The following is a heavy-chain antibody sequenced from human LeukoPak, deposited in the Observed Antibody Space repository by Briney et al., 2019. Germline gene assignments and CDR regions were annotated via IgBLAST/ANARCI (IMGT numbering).Heavy chain of an antibody. D-gene: IGHD2-2*01. Sequence: GGSLRLSCAASGFTFSSYSMNWVRQAPGKGLEWVSYISSSSSTIYYADSVKGRFTISRDNAKNSLYLQMNSLRAEDTAVYYCARDRYDSVYYFDYWGQGTLVTVSS. J-gene: IGHJ4*02. V-gene: IGHV3-48*04. CDR1: GFTFSSYS. CDR2: ISSSSSTI. CDR3: ARDRYDSVYYFDY.